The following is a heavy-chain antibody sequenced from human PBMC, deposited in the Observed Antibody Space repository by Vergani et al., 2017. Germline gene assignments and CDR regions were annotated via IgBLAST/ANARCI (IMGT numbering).Heavy chain of an antibody. D-gene: IGHD6-19*01. V-gene: IGHV1-69*02. Sequence: QVQLVQSGAEVKKPGSSVKVSCKASGGTFSSYTISWVRQAPGQGLEWMGRIIPILGIANYAQKFQGRVTMTRDTSTSTVYMELSSLRSEDTAVYYCARGSSGWSAPDYWGQGTLVTVSS. CDR2: IIPILGIA. J-gene: IGHJ4*02. CDR3: ARGSSGWSAPDY. CDR1: GGTFSSYT.